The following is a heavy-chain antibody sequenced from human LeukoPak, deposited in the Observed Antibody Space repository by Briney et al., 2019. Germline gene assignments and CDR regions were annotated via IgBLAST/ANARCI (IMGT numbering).Heavy chain of an antibody. J-gene: IGHJ4*02. CDR2: VYSDDIR. V-gene: IGHV3-53*01. D-gene: IGHD4-11*01. Sequence: PGGSLSLSCAASGVAVSSSYMSWVRQAPGKGLEWVSIVYSDDIRYYVDSVKGRFSISRDTSRNTLYLQMNSLRAEDTAVYYCTRDSTTFRFGYWGQGTLVTVSS. CDR1: GVAVSSSY. CDR3: TRDSTTFRFGY.